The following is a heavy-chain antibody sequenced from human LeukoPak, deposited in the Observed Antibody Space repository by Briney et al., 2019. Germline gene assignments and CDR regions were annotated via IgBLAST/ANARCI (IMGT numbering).Heavy chain of an antibody. Sequence: PSETLSLTCAVYGGSFSGYYWSWIRQPPGKGLEWIGEINHSGSTNYNPSLKSRVTISVDTSKNQFSLKLSSVTAADTAVYYCASAYSNYSGWFDPWGQGTLVTVPS. V-gene: IGHV4-34*01. CDR1: GGSFSGYY. J-gene: IGHJ5*02. CDR2: INHSGST. D-gene: IGHD4-11*01. CDR3: ASAYSNYSGWFDP.